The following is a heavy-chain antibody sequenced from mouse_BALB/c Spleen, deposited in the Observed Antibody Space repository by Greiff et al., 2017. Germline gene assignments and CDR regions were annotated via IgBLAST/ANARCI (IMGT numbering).Heavy chain of an antibody. CDR3: ARDLYYRSQGLYAMDY. CDR1: GFTFSDFY. J-gene: IGHJ4*01. V-gene: IGHV7-1*02. CDR2: SRNKANDYTT. Sequence: EVMLVESGGGLVQPGGSLRLSCATSGFTFSDFYMEWVRQPPGKRLEWIAASRNKANDYTTEYSASVKGRFIVSRDTSQSILYLQMNALRAEDTAIYYCARDLYYRSQGLYAMDYGGQGTSVTVSS. D-gene: IGHD2-14*01.